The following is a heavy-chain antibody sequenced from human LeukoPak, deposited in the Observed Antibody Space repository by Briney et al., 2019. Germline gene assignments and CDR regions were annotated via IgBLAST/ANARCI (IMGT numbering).Heavy chain of an antibody. CDR1: GYSFSDYY. D-gene: IGHD1-7*01. V-gene: IGHV1-2*02. Sequence: ASVKVSCKASGYSFSDYYMHWVRQAPGQGLEWMGWINPNSGGTNYAQKFQGRVTMTRDTSISTAYMELSRLRSDDTAVYYCARDGWNYTFDYWGQGTLVTVSS. J-gene: IGHJ4*02. CDR3: ARDGWNYTFDY. CDR2: INPNSGGT.